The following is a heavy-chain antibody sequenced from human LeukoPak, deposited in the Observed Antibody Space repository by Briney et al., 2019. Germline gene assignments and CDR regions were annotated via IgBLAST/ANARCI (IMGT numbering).Heavy chain of an antibody. D-gene: IGHD6-6*01. V-gene: IGHV3-33*01. CDR1: GFTFSSYG. CDR3: AREGIEYSSSSRKGSYYYYGMDV. Sequence: GRSLRLSCAASGFTFSSYGMHWVRQAPGKGLEWVAVIWYDGSNKYYAASVKGRFTISRDNSKNTLYLQMNSLRAEDTAVYYCAREGIEYSSSSRKGSYYYYGMDVWGQGTTVTVSS. J-gene: IGHJ6*02. CDR2: IWYDGSNK.